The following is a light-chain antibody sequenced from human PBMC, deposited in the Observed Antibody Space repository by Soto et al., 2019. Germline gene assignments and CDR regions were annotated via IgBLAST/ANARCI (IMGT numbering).Light chain of an antibody. CDR3: SSHAAGGV. Sequence: QSALTQPPSASGSPGQSVTISCTGTSSDVGAYNYDSWYQQHPGKAPKLMIYEVSKRPSGVPDRFSGSKSGNTASLTVSGLQTEDEADYYCSSHAAGGVFGGGTKLTVL. J-gene: IGLJ3*02. CDR2: EVS. CDR1: SSDVGAYNY. V-gene: IGLV2-8*01.